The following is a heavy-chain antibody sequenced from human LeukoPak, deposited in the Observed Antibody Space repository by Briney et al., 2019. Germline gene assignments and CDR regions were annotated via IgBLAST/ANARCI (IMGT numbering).Heavy chain of an antibody. CDR2: IYYSGST. D-gene: IGHD2-2*01. V-gene: IGHV4-59*01. Sequence: SETLSLTCTVSGGSISSYYWSGIRQPPGKGLEWSGYIYYSGSTNYNPSLKSRVTISVDTSKNQFSLKLSSVTAADTAVYYCARDPYCSSTSCPYWYFDLWGRGTLVTVSS. CDR1: GGSISSYY. J-gene: IGHJ2*01. CDR3: ARDPYCSSTSCPYWYFDL.